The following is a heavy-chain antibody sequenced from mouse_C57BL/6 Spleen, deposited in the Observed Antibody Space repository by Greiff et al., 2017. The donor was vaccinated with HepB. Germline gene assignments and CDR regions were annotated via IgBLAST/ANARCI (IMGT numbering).Heavy chain of an antibody. J-gene: IGHJ3*01. D-gene: IGHD2-2*01. Sequence: EVQVVESGGGLVKPGGSLKLSCAASGFTFSDYGMHWVRQAPEKGLEWVAYISSGSSTIYYADTVKGRFTISRDNAKNTLFLQMTSLRSEDTAMYYCARSGGYAWFAYWGQGTLVTVSA. CDR3: ARSGGYAWFAY. CDR1: GFTFSDYG. V-gene: IGHV5-17*01. CDR2: ISSGSSTI.